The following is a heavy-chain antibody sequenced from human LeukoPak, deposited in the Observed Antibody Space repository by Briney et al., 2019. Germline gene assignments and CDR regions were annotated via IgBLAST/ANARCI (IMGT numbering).Heavy chain of an antibody. CDR1: GFMFRSYG. CDR2: IWYDGSHE. J-gene: IGHJ5*02. D-gene: IGHD6-13*01. Sequence: GGSLRLSCVASGFMFRSYGMHWVRQAPGKGLEWVAVIWYDGSHEYYADSVKGRFTISRDNSNNTLFLQMNSLRVEDTAVYYCATDSGYSRKARFDPWGQGTLVTVSS. V-gene: IGHV3-33*01. CDR3: ATDSGYSRKARFDP.